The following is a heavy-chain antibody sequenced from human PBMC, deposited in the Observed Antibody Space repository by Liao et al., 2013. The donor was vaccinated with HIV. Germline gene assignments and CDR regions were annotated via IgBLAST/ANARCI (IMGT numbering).Heavy chain of an antibody. CDR3: AREAYYYDSSAYPVLDY. CDR1: GGSISSSSYY. J-gene: IGHJ4*02. D-gene: IGHD3-22*01. V-gene: IGHV4-39*07. CDR2: MYYSGST. Sequence: QLQLQESGPGLVKASETLSLTCTVSGGSISSSSYYWGWIRQPPGKGLEWIGSMYYSGSTYYNPSLKSRVTISVDTSKNQFSLKLSSVTAADTAVYYCAREAYYYDSSAYPVLDYWGQGTLVTVSS.